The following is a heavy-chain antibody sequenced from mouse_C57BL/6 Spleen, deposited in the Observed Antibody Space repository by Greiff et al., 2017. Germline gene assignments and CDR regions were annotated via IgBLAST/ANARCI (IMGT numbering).Heavy chain of an antibody. CDR1: GYTFTSYW. CDR2: INPSNGGT. V-gene: IGHV1-53*01. D-gene: IGHD1-1*01. CDR3: AREGVIHYSPFAY. J-gene: IGHJ3*01. Sequence: VQLQQPGTELVKPGASVKLSCKASGYTFTSYWMHWVKQRPGQGLEWIGNINPSNGGTNYNEKFKSKATLTVDKSSSTAYMQLSSLTSEDSAVYYGAREGVIHYSPFAYWGQGTLVTVSA.